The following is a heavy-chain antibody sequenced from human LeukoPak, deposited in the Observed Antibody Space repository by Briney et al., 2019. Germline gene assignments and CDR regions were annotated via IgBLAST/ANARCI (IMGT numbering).Heavy chain of an antibody. J-gene: IGHJ6*02. V-gene: IGHV3-64D*09. CDR3: VNPGWYYDSSGYSYYYGMDV. CDR1: GFTFSRYG. CDR2: IVSNGDST. Sequence: PGASLRLSCSASGFTFSRYGMHWVRQAPGKGLEYVSAIVSNGDSTYYADSVKGRFTISRDNAKNTLYLQMSSLRPDDTAVYYCVNPGWYYDSSGYSYYYGMDVWGQGTTVTVSS. D-gene: IGHD3-22*01.